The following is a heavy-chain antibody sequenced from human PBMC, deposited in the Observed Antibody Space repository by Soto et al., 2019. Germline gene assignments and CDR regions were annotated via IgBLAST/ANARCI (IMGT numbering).Heavy chain of an antibody. D-gene: IGHD4-17*01. CDR2: IYYSGST. J-gene: IGHJ1*01. CDR1: GGSISSSSYY. V-gene: IGHV4-39*01. CDR3: ARRTDEYFQH. Sequence: QLQLQESGPGLVKPSETLSLTCTVSGGSISSSSYYWGWIRQPPGKGLEWIGSIYYSGSTYYNPSLKSRVTISIDTSKNQFSLKLSSVTAADTAVYYCARRTDEYFQHWGQGTLVTVSS.